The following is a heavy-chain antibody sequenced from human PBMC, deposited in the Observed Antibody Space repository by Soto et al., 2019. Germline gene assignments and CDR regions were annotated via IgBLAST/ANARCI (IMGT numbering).Heavy chain of an antibody. CDR1: GFTFSSYG. CDR2: ISYDGSNK. CDR3: AKDWHYYDSSGYYLRPVDY. J-gene: IGHJ4*02. Sequence: QVQLVESGGGVVQPGRSLRLSCAASGFTFSSYGMHWVRQAPGKGLEWVAVISYDGSNKYYADSVKGRFTISRDNSKNTLYLQMNSLRAEDTAVYYCAKDWHYYDSSGYYLRPVDYWGQGTLVTVSS. V-gene: IGHV3-30*18. D-gene: IGHD3-22*01.